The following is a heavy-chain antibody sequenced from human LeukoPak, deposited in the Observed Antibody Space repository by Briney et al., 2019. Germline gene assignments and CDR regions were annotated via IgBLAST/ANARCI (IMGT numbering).Heavy chain of an antibody. V-gene: IGHV3-7*04. CDR1: GFTFSSYW. D-gene: IGHD2-15*01. J-gene: IGHJ4*02. CDR2: INQDGREK. CDR3: PRGDKFSGDY. Sequence: GGSLRLSCAASGFTFSSYWMSWVRQAPGKGLEWVANINQDGREKYYVDSVKGRFTISRDNAKNSLYLQMNSLRAEDTAVYFCPRGDKFSGDYWGLGTLVTVSS.